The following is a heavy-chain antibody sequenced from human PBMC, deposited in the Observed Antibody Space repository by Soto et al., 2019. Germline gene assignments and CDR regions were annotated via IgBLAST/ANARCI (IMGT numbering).Heavy chain of an antibody. D-gene: IGHD2-2*01. V-gene: IGHV1-2*02. Sequence: ASVKVSCKTSEYSFGDYYLHWVRQAPEQGLEWMGWINLNDGGTNSPRKFQGRLTMTRDKSITTVYMELSRLRSDDKAVYFCVRDAPSHQSIFDLWGPGTLVTVSS. CDR1: EYSFGDYY. CDR3: VRDAPSHQSIFDL. J-gene: IGHJ4*02. CDR2: INLNDGGT.